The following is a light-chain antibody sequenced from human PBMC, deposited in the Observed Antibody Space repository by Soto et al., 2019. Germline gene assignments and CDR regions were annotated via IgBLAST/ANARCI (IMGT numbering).Light chain of an antibody. Sequence: VIWMTQSPSLLSASTGDRVTISCRMGQGISSYLAWYHQKPGKAPRLLINAASNLQSGVPSRFRGSGSETDFTLTITSLQPEDFATYYCQQSYTTPRTFGQGTKVDI. CDR2: AAS. V-gene: IGKV1D-8*03. J-gene: IGKJ1*01. CDR1: QGISSY. CDR3: QQSYTTPRT.